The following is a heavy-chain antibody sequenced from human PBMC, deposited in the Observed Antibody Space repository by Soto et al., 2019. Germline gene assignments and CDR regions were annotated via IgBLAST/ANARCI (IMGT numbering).Heavy chain of an antibody. D-gene: IGHD2-8*02. CDR2: INPNSGGT. J-gene: IGHJ6*02. CDR3: ARGGTGDYYYYGMDV. V-gene: IGHV1-2*02. CDR1: GYTFTSYA. Sequence: GASVKVSCKASGYTFTSYAMHWVRQAPGQGLEWMGWINPNSGGTNYAQKFQGRVTMTRDTSISTAYMELSRLRSDDTAVYYCARGGTGDYYYYGMDVWGQGTTVTVSS.